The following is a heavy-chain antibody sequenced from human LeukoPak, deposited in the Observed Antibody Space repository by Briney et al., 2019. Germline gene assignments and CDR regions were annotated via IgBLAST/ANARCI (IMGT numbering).Heavy chain of an antibody. V-gene: IGHV3-21*01. Sequence: GGSLRLSCAASGFTFSDYAMTWVLQAPGKGLEWVSSISGSSSFIYYTYSVQGRFTVSRDNAENSLFLQMDSLKAEDTAVYYCARLPQSFVGASPFDFWGQGTLVTVSS. J-gene: IGHJ4*02. CDR3: ARLPQSFVGASPFDF. CDR1: GFTFSDYA. CDR2: ISGSSSFI. D-gene: IGHD3-16*01.